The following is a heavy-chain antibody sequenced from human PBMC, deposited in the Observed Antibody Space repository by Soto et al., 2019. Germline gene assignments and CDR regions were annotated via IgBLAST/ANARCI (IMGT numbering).Heavy chain of an antibody. D-gene: IGHD3-10*01. CDR1: AFTFSRFA. J-gene: IGHJ5*02. V-gene: IGHV3-23*01. Sequence: EVQLLESGGGLVQPGGSLRLSCAASAFTFSRFAMSWVRQTPGNGLEWVSAISGGGDNTFYADSVKGRFTISRDTSKNTLYLQMNGLRVEDTAVYYCAKGLSGSGAYQWFDPWGQGTLVTVSS. CDR2: ISGGGDNT. CDR3: AKGLSGSGAYQWFDP.